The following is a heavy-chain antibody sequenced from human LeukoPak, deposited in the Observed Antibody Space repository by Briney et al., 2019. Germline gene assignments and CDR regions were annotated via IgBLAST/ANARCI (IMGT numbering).Heavy chain of an antibody. CDR1: GYTFTGYY. J-gene: IGHJ6*03. Sequence: KVSCKPSGYTFTGYYIHWVRQAPGQGLEWMGIIYPGDSDTRYSPSFQGQVTISADKSISTAYLQWSSLKASDTAMYYCARAPYSSGFTGYMDVWGKGTTVTVSS. V-gene: IGHV5-51*01. D-gene: IGHD6-19*01. CDR2: IYPGDSDT. CDR3: ARAPYSSGFTGYMDV.